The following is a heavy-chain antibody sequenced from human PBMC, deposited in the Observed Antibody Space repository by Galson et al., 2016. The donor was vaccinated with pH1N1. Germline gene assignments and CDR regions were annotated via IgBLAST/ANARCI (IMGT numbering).Heavy chain of an antibody. CDR1: GYTPTSYD. V-gene: IGHV1-8*01. Sequence: SVKVSCKASGYTPTSYDINWVRQATGQGLEWMGWMNPNNGNADYAPKFQGRVTLTRNASINTAYMELSSLTSEDTAVYYCARGPVYWYFDLWGRGTPVIVS. CDR2: MNPNNGNA. CDR3: ARGPVYWYFDL. J-gene: IGHJ2*01.